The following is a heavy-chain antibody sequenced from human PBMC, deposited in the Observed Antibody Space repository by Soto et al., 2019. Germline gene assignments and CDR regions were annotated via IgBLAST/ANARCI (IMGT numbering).Heavy chain of an antibody. CDR1: GGTFSSYA. D-gene: IGHD1-26*01. J-gene: IGHJ4*02. V-gene: IGHV1-69*05. CDR2: IIPIFGTA. CDR3: ARDHVVRGSYYDY. Sequence: SVKVSCKASGGTFSSYAISWVRQAPGQGLEWMGGIIPIFGTANYPQKLQGRVTMTTDTSTSTAYMELRSLRSDDTAMYYCARDHVVRGSYYDYWGQGTLVTVS.